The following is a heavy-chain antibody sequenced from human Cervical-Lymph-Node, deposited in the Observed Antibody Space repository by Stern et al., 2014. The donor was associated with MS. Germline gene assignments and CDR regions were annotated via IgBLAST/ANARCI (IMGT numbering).Heavy chain of an antibody. Sequence: VQLVESGSEWKKPGASVKVSCKASGYTFSGHYLNWVRQAPGQGLEWMGWINTNSGNPTYAQGFTGRFVFSLDTSVSTAYLQISSLKTEDTGIYFCARFVDYPMGRVFDVWGQGTQVTVSS. V-gene: IGHV7-4-1*02. CDR1: GYTFSGHY. CDR3: ARFVDYPMGRVFDV. D-gene: IGHD3-10*01. J-gene: IGHJ4*02. CDR2: INTNSGNP.